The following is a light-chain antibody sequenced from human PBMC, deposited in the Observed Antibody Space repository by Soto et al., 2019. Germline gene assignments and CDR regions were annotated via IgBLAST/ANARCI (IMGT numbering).Light chain of an antibody. J-gene: IGKJ1*01. Sequence: EIVITQTPAPLSVSAGEGATLSCRSSNSVSSNLAWYQQKPGQAPRLLIYGASTRATGIPARFTGSGSGTEFTLIISSLQSEDAAVYYCQQYNSWMWTLGQGTKVDIK. CDR3: QQYNSWMWT. V-gene: IGKV3-15*01. CDR2: GAS. CDR1: NSVSSN.